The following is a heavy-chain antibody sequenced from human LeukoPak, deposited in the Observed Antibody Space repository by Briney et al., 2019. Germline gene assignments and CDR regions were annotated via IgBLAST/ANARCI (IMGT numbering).Heavy chain of an antibody. V-gene: IGHV1-46*01. CDR1: GYIFTSNY. CDR3: AKDQEGFDY. Sequence: ASVKVSCKASGYIFTSNYIHWVRQAPGQGLEWMGMIYPRDGSTSYAQRFQDRVTVTRDTSTSTVHMELSGLRSEDTAVYYCAKDQEGFDYWGQGTQVTVSS. J-gene: IGHJ4*02. CDR2: IYPRDGST.